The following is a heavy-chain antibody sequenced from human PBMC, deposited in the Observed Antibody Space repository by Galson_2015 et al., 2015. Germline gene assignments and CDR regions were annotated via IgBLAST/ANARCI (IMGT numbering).Heavy chain of an antibody. D-gene: IGHD2-15*01. CDR3: AREVAATLGWFDP. J-gene: IGHJ5*02. V-gene: IGHV4-61*01. CDR2: IYYSGST. Sequence: ETLSLTCTVSGGSVSSGSYYWSWIRQPPGKGLEWIGYIYYSGSTNYNPSLKSRVTISVDTSKNQFSLKLSSVTAADTAVYYCAREVAATLGWFDPWGQGTLVTVSS. CDR1: GGSVSSGSYY.